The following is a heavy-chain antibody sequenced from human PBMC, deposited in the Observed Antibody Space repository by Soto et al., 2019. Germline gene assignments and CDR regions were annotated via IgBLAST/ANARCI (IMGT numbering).Heavy chain of an antibody. V-gene: IGHV6-1*01. CDR1: GDSVSSNSAA. Sequence: SQTLSLTCAIPGDSVSSNSAAWNWIRQSPSGGLEWLGRTYYRSRFFSDYAESVKSRIIINPDTSKNQFSLQLKSVTPEDTAVYYCVRDRYSSSGWFDPWGQGTPVTVSS. D-gene: IGHD3-10*01. CDR2: TYYRSRFFS. J-gene: IGHJ5*02. CDR3: VRDRYSSSGWFDP.